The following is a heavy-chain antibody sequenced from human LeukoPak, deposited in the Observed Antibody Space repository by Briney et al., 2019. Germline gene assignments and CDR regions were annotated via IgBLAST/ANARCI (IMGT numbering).Heavy chain of an antibody. CDR1: TFTVSTNY. J-gene: IGHJ2*01. CDR2: IYTGGSP. Sequence: GGSLRLSCAASTFTVSTNYMTWVRQAPGKGLEWVSMIYTGGSPYYADSVKGRFTISRDNSKNTLNLQMNSLRGEDTAVYSCARETRWYFDLWGRGTLVTVSS. CDR3: ARETRWYFDL. V-gene: IGHV3-66*01.